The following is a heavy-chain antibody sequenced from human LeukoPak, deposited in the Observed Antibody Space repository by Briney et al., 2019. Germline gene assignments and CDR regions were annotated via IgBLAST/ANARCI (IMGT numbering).Heavy chain of an antibody. CDR3: AKDLRRFLEWQSHCFDY. CDR1: GFTFSSYG. Sequence: GGSLRLSCAASGFTFSSYGMHWVRQAPGKGLEWVAFIRYDGSNKYYADSVKGRFTISRDNSKNTLYLQMNSLRAEDTAVYYCAKDLRRFLEWQSHCFDYWGQGTLVTVSS. D-gene: IGHD3-3*01. CDR2: IRYDGSNK. J-gene: IGHJ4*02. V-gene: IGHV3-30*02.